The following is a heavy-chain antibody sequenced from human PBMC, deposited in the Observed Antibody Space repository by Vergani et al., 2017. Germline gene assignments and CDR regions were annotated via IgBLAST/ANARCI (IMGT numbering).Heavy chain of an antibody. CDR2: IITNTGNP. CDR1: GYTFTNYA. V-gene: IGHV7-4-1*02. J-gene: IGHJ5*02. D-gene: IGHD2-2*01. CDR3: ARDGRTVVVPAAPGDWFDP. Sequence: QVQLVQSGAEVKKPGSSVKVSCKASGYTFTNYAMNWVRQAPGQGLEWMGWIITNTGNPTYAQGFTGRFVFSLDTSVSTAYLQISSLKSEDTAVYYCARDGRTVVVPAAPGDWFDPWGQGTLVTVSS.